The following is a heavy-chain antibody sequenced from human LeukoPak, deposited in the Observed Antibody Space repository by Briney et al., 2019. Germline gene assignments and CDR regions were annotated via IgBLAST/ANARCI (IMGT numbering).Heavy chain of an antibody. V-gene: IGHV3-23*01. Sequence: GGSLRLSCAASGLTFSSYGMSWVRQAPGRGLEWVSAISTTGGTTYYGDSVKGRFTISRDNSKNTMYLQMNNLREEDTAVYYCTRDPILGAPDYFDYWGQGTLVTVSS. CDR3: TRDPILGAPDYFDY. CDR1: GLTFSSYG. J-gene: IGHJ4*02. CDR2: ISTTGGTT. D-gene: IGHD1-26*01.